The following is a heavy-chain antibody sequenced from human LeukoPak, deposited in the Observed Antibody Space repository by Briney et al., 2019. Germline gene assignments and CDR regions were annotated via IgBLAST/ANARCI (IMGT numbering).Heavy chain of an antibody. CDR1: GGSISSYY. D-gene: IGHD4-23*01. Sequence: SETLSLTCTVPGGSISSYYWSWIRQPPGKGLGWIGYIYYSGSTNYNPSLKSRVTISVDTSKNQFSLKLSSVTAADTAVYYCARDRDGGGAVDYWGQGTLVTVSS. CDR2: IYYSGST. CDR3: ARDRDGGGAVDY. V-gene: IGHV4-59*01. J-gene: IGHJ4*02.